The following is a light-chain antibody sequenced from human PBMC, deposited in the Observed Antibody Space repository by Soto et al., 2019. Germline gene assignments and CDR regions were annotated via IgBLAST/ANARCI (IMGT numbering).Light chain of an antibody. CDR1: QSVSSY. CDR2: DAS. CDR3: QQRGT. V-gene: IGKV3-11*01. Sequence: IVLTQSPATLSLSPGERATLSCRASQSVSSYLAWYQQKPGQAPRLLIYDASNRATGIPARFSGSGSGTDFTLTISSLEPEDFAVYYCQQRGTLGQGTKVDIK. J-gene: IGKJ1*01.